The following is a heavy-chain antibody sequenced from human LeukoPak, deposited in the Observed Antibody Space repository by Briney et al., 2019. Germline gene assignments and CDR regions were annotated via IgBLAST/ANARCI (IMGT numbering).Heavy chain of an antibody. CDR2: ISSGGTIT. D-gene: IGHD6-19*01. CDR3: SLLAVASPQDY. V-gene: IGHV3-48*03. Sequence: PGGSLRLSCAVSGFCFSTYEMHWVRQAAGKWLEWVSDISSGGTITYYADSVRGRFTTSRDNAKNLLYLQMHSLRAEDTAIYYCSLLAVASPQDYWGQGTLVTVSS. CDR1: GFCFSTYE. J-gene: IGHJ4*02.